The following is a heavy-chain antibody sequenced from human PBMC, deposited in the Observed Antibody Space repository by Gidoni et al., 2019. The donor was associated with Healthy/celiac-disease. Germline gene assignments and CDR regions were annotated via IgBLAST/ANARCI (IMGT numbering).Heavy chain of an antibody. CDR1: GGSISSYY. V-gene: IGHV4-4*07. D-gene: IGHD3-3*01. CDR3: ARLQERDDFWSGYYRHGSYYYYYGMDV. CDR2: IYTSGST. Sequence: QVQLQESGPGLVKPSETLSLTCTVSGGSISSYYWSWIRQPAGKGLEWIGRIYTSGSTNYNPSLKSRVTMSVDTSKNQFSLKLSSVTAADTAVYYCARLQERDDFWSGYYRHGSYYYYYGMDVWGQGTTVTVSS. J-gene: IGHJ6*02.